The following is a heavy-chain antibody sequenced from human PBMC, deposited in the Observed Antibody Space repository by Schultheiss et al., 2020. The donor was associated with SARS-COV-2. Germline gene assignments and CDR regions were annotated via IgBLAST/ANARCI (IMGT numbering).Heavy chain of an antibody. CDR3: ARGVEGKPRQLGFDY. J-gene: IGHJ4*02. Sequence: GGSLRLSCAASGFTFSSYAMSWVRQAPGKGLEWVSAISGSGGSTYYADSVKGRFTISRDNSKNTLYLQMNSLRAEDTAVYYCARGVEGKPRQLGFDYWGQGTLVTVSS. V-gene: IGHV3-23*01. D-gene: IGHD6-13*01. CDR1: GFTFSSYA. CDR2: ISGSGGST.